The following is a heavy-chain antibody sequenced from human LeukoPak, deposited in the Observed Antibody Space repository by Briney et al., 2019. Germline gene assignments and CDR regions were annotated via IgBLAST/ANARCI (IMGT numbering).Heavy chain of an antibody. CDR1: EDTFSNNA. CDR3: ARLSGYNWNLFDY. V-gene: IGHV1-69*04. CDR2: IIPTLDLS. D-gene: IGHD1-20*01. Sequence: ASVKVSCKTSEDTFSNNAIGWVRQAPGQGLEWMGRIIPTLDLSNHAQKFQGRVTITADKSTSTAFMELSRLTSEDTAIYYCARLSGYNWNLFDYWGQGTLVTVSS. J-gene: IGHJ4*02.